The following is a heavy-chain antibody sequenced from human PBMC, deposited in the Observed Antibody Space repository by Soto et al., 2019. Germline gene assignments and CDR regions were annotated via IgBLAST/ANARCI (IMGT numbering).Heavy chain of an antibody. CDR2: IIPIFGTA. Sequence: QVQLVQSGAEVKKPGSSVKVSCKASGGTFSSYAISWVRQAPGQGLEWMGGIIPIFGTANYAQKFQGRVTITADESTSTAYMELSSLRSEDTAVYYCARVSQPGSHRKYGGYHPAGYWGQGTLVTVSS. CDR3: ARVSQPGSHRKYGGYHPAGY. J-gene: IGHJ4*02. CDR1: GGTFSSYA. D-gene: IGHD5-12*01. V-gene: IGHV1-69*12.